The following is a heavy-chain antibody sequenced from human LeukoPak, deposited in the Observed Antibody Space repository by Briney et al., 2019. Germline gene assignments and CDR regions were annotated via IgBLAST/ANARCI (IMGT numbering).Heavy chain of an antibody. CDR1: GAALSEYY. V-gene: IGHV4-34*01. D-gene: IGHD6-13*01. CDR2: VAHKGPT. Sequence: PSETLSLTCAVYGAALSEYYWSWIRQSPGKGLEWIGEVAHKGPTVYSPTLNRKYNPSFKSRVTISVDTSKNQFSLKLSSVTAADTAVYYCARGGQQAFNEYFQHWGQGTLVTVSS. J-gene: IGHJ1*01. CDR3: ARGGQQAFNEYFQH.